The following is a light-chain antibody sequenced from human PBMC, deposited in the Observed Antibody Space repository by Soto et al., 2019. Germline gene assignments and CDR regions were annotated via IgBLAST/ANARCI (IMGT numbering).Light chain of an antibody. CDR1: QSISSW. J-gene: IGKJ2*01. CDR3: QQYNSYPYT. V-gene: IGKV1-5*03. CDR2: KAS. Sequence: DIQMTQSPSTLSAAVGDRVTITCRASQSISSWLACYQQKPWKAPKLLIYKASSLESGVPSRFSGSGSGTAFPLTISILQPDDFATYYCQQYNSYPYTFVQGTKLEIK.